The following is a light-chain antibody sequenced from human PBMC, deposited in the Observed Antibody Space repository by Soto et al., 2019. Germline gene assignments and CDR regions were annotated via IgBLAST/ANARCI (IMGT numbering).Light chain of an antibody. CDR2: DTF. V-gene: IGKV3-20*01. Sequence: IVLTQSPGTLSLSPGESASLSCRASQSVTNYLAWYQQKPGQAPRLLIYDTFTRAAGIPDRFSVSGSATDYTLIVSRVEHEDFALYYCQQYAGSPCTFGQGTKLEIK. CDR1: QSVTNY. J-gene: IGKJ2*02. CDR3: QQYAGSPCT.